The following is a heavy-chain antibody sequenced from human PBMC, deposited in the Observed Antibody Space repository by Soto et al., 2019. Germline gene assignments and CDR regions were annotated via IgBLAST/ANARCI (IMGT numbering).Heavy chain of an antibody. V-gene: IGHV1-46*02. D-gene: IGHD3-3*01. Sequence: GASVKVSCKTSGYTFNTYGINWVRQAPGQGLELMGIINPSGGSTSYAQKFQGRVTMTRDTSTSTVYMELSSLRSEDTAVYYYARMYYDFWSGYYYYYYGMDVWGQGTTVTVSS. CDR1: GYTFNTYG. CDR2: INPSGGST. J-gene: IGHJ6*02. CDR3: ARMYYDFWSGYYYYYYGMDV.